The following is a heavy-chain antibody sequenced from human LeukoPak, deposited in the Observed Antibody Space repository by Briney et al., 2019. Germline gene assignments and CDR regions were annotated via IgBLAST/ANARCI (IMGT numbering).Heavy chain of an antibody. J-gene: IGHJ4*02. D-gene: IGHD5-18*01. Sequence: PSETLSLTCTVSGGSISGYYWSWIRQPAGKGLEWIGRIFSSGTTNYNPSLKSRVTMSVDTCKNHFSLKLSSVTAADTAVYYCAKYIFGSDYFEYWGQGTLVTISS. CDR3: AKYIFGSDYFEY. CDR1: GGSISGYY. CDR2: IFSSGTT. V-gene: IGHV4-4*07.